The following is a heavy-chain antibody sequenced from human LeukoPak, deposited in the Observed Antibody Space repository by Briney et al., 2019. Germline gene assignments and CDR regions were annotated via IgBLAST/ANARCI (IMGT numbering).Heavy chain of an antibody. Sequence: SVKVSCKASGGTFSSYAISWVRQAPGQGLEWMGGIIPIFGTANYAQKSQGRVTITADESTSTAYMELSSLRSEDTAVYYCARASSGYFWNNWFDPWGQGTLVTVSS. D-gene: IGHD3-22*01. CDR2: IIPIFGTA. CDR3: ARASSGYFWNNWFDP. CDR1: GGTFSSYA. V-gene: IGHV1-69*13. J-gene: IGHJ5*02.